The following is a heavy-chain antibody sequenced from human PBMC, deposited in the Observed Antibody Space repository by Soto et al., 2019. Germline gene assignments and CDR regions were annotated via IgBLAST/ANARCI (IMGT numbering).Heavy chain of an antibody. V-gene: IGHV3-23*01. CDR1: GFTFTTYA. CDR3: ATEDCSAGRCSEAFDI. CDR2: ISGTGSGT. J-gene: IGHJ3*02. Sequence: GGSLRLSCAASGFTFTTYAMNWVRQAPGTGLEWVSSISGTGSGTYYADSVKGRFTISRDNSQNTLYLQMNSLRAEDTAVYHCATEDCSAGRCSEAFDIWGQGTLVTVS. D-gene: IGHD2-15*01.